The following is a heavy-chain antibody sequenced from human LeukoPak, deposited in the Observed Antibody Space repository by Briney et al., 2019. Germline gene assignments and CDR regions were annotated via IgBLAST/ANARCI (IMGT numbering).Heavy chain of an antibody. CDR1: GFTFSSYG. CDR2: ISNSSSFI. D-gene: IGHD4-17*01. CDR3: ARGTTVTSGGDY. V-gene: IGHV3-21*01. J-gene: IGHJ4*02. Sequence: PGGSLRLSCVASGFTFSSYGMNWVRQPPGKGLEWVSYISNSSSFIYYADSVKGRFTISRDKAEKSLYLQTNSLRVEDTAVYYCARGTTVTSGGDYWGQGTLVTVSS.